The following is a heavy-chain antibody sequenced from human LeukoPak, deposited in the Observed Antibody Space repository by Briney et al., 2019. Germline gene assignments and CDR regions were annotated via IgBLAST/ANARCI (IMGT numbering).Heavy chain of an antibody. CDR1: GGSFSGYY. CDR3: ARVGDGYYYDSSGYYYVAFDP. V-gene: IGHV4-34*01. J-gene: IGHJ5*02. D-gene: IGHD3-22*01. Sequence: KPSETLSLTCAVYGGSFSGYYWSWIRQPPGKGLEWIGEINHSGSTNYNPSLKSRVTISVDTSKNQFSLKLSSVTAADTAVYYCARVGDGYYYDSSGYYYVAFDPWGQGTLVTVSS. CDR2: INHSGST.